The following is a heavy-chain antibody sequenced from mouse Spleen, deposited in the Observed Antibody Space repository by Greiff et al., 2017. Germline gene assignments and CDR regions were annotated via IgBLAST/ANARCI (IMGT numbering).Heavy chain of an antibody. Sequence: QVQLEQSGAELAKPGASAKLSRKASGYTFTSYWRHWVKQRPGQGPEWIGYINPSRGYTKYNQKFKDKATLTADKSSSTAFLQLSSLTYEDSAIYYCARQKYDPYYYAMDYWGQGTSVTVSS. CDR3: ARQKYDPYYYAMDY. CDR1: GYTFTSYW. J-gene: IGHJ4*01. CDR2: INPSRGYT. D-gene: IGHD2-10*02. V-gene: IGHV1-7*01.